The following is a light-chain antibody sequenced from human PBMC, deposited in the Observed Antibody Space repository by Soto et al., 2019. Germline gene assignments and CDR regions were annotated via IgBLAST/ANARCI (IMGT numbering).Light chain of an antibody. V-gene: IGKV3-20*01. CDR1: QNVSTY. CDR2: GAS. J-gene: IGKJ4*01. CDR3: QQYGRT. Sequence: EIVLTQSPGTLSLSPGERATLSCRASQNVSTYLAWYQQQPGQAPRLLIYGASSRATGIPDRFSGSGSGTDFTLTISRLEPEDSAVYYCQQYGRTFGGGTKVDIK.